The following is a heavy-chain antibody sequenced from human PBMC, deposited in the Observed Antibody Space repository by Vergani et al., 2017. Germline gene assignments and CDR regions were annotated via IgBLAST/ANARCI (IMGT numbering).Heavy chain of an antibody. CDR3: ARQEGSREEYFQH. V-gene: IGHV4-38-2*01. J-gene: IGHJ1*01. CDR2: IHHSGST. Sequence: QVQLQESGPGLVKPSETLSLTCAVSGYSISSGYYWGWFRQPPGKGLEWIGSIHHSGSTYYNPSLKSRVTISVDTSKNQFSLKLSSVTAADTAVYYCARQEGSREEYFQHWGQGTLVTVSS. CDR1: GYSISSGYY. D-gene: IGHD6-13*01.